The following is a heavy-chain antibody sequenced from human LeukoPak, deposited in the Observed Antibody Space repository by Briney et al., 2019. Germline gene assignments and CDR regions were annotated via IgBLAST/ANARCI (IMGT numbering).Heavy chain of an antibody. Sequence: GGSLRLSCAASRFTFSSYGMHWVRQAPGKGLEWVAYIQYDGSNEQYADSVKGRFSISRDSSKNILYLQMNSLRAEDTAVYYCARESGGMIVVVKNPLYYFDYWGQGTLVTVSS. D-gene: IGHD3-22*01. CDR1: RFTFSSYG. CDR2: IQYDGSNE. CDR3: ARESGGMIVVVKNPLYYFDY. V-gene: IGHV3-30*02. J-gene: IGHJ4*02.